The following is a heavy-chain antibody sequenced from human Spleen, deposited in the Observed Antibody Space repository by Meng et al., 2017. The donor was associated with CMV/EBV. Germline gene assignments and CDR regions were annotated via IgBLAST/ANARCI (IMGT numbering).Heavy chain of an antibody. D-gene: IGHD3-3*01. CDR2: ISGSGRMI. J-gene: IGHJ3*02. V-gene: IGHV3-48*04. CDR3: ARDLFVVARTVGVPESDYGFDI. CDR1: GFTFSNYA. Sequence: GGSLRLSCAASGFTFSNYAMAWVRQAPGKGLEWISYISGSGRMIDYADSVKGRFTISRDNAKNSLYLRMNSLRAEDTAVYYCARDLFVVARTVGVPESDYGFDIWGQGTMVTVSS.